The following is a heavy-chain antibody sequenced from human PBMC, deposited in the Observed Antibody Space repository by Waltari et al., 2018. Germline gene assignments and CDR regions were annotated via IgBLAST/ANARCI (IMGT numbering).Heavy chain of an antibody. J-gene: IGHJ4*03. CDR1: GGSISRSRYS. CDR3: ARHVLGPYYNTILPPNY. Sequence: QLQLQESGPGLVKPSETLSLTCPVSGGSISRSRYSLGWIRQPPGKGLEWVGSIYSGGRTYYNPSLNSRVTISVDTSKNQFSLKLSSLTAADTAVYFCARHVLGPYYNTILPPNYWGQGTLVTVSS. CDR2: IYSGGRT. D-gene: IGHD3-22*01. V-gene: IGHV4-39*01.